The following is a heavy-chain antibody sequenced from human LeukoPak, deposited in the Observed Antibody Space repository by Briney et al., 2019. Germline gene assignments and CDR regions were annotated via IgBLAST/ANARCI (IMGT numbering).Heavy chain of an antibody. D-gene: IGHD3-22*01. J-gene: IGHJ4*02. V-gene: IGHV2-70*11. Sequence: SGPTLVHPTQTLTLTFTFSGFSLSTSGMCVSWIRQPPVKALEWLARIDWDDDKYYSTSLKTRLTISKDTSKNQVVLTMTNMDPVDTATYYCARIVLYYYDSSGYYYDYWGQGTLVTVSS. CDR1: GFSLSTSGMC. CDR3: ARIVLYYYDSSGYYYDY. CDR2: IDWDDDK.